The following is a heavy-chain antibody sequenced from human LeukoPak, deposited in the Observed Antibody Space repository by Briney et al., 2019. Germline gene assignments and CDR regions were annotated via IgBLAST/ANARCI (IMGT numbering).Heavy chain of an antibody. J-gene: IGHJ3*02. CDR1: GGSFSVYY. CDR3: ARAVTMIVVPRRAFDI. CDR2: INHSGST. V-gene: IGHV4-34*01. Sequence: SETLSLTCAVYGGSFSVYYWSWIRQPPGKGLEWIGEINHSGSTNYNPSLKSRVTISVDTSKNQFSLKLSSVTAADTAVYYCARAVTMIVVPRRAFDIWGQGTMVTVSS. D-gene: IGHD3-22*01.